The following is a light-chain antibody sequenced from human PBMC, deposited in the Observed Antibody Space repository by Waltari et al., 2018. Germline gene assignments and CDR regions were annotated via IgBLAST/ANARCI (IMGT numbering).Light chain of an antibody. CDR2: RVS. Sequence: DVVMTQSPLSLPVTLGQAASISCKSSQSLVHTDGNTHLTWFHLRPGQSPRRLIYRVSNRDAGVPDRFSGSGSGTDFTLRISRVEAEDVGVYYCMQGTHWPYTCGQGTKLDIK. CDR3: MQGTHWPYT. V-gene: IGKV2-30*02. CDR1: QSLVHTDGNTH. J-gene: IGKJ2*01.